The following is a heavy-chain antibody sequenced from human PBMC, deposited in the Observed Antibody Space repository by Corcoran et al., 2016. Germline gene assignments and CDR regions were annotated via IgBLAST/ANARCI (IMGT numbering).Heavy chain of an antibody. Sequence: EVQLVESGGGLVQPGGSLRLSCAASGFAFSTYWMHWVRQVPGKGLMWVSRITGDGSDTTYAESVKGRFTISRDNAENTLYLQMDSLRAEDTAVYYCARGGGWSSGRFRAFGFWGQGTMVTVSS. V-gene: IGHV3-74*03. CDR3: ARGGGWSSGRFRAFGF. D-gene: IGHD6-25*01. CDR2: ITGDGSDT. CDR1: GFAFSTYW. J-gene: IGHJ3*01.